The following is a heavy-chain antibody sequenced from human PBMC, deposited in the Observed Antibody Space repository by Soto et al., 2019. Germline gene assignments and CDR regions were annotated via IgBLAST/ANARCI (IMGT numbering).Heavy chain of an antibody. CDR3: ARLRGNCSGGSCDPDY. Sequence: QVQLQESGPGLVKPSETLSLTCTVSDGSISSYYWTWIRQPPGKGLEWIGYIYYSGSINYNPSLTSRLTLSVDTSNNQFSLKLSSVTAADTAVDYCARLRGNCSGGSCDPDYWGQGTLVTVSS. CDR2: IYYSGSI. V-gene: IGHV4-59*01. J-gene: IGHJ4*02. D-gene: IGHD2-15*01. CDR1: DGSISSYY.